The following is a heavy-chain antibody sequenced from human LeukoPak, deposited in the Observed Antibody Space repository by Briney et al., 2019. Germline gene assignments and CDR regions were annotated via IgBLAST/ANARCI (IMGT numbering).Heavy chain of an antibody. D-gene: IGHD2-21*02. Sequence: ASVKVSCKASGYMFIGYHIHWVRQAPGQGLEWMGWINPNRGGTHYEKKFQGRVTMTKDTSISTAKMALSSLRYDDKAEYYCAKDGDAREGHQQAGVDYWGQGTQVSVSS. V-gene: IGHV1-2*02. CDR1: GYMFIGYH. J-gene: IGHJ4*02. CDR3: AKDGDAREGHQQAGVDY. CDR2: INPNRGGT.